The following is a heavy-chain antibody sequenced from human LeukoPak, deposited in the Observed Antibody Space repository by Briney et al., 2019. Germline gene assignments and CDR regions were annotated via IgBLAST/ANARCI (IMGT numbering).Heavy chain of an antibody. CDR2: ISGSGGST. V-gene: IGHV3-21*01. J-gene: IGHJ4*02. CDR3: ARGRGATTSDY. D-gene: IGHD1-7*01. Sequence: GGSLRLSCAASGFTFSSYSMNWVRQAPGKGLEWVSTISGSGGSTYYADAVKGRFTISRDNARYSLYLQMNSLRAEDKAVYYCARGRGATTSDYWGQGTLVTVSS. CDR1: GFTFSSYS.